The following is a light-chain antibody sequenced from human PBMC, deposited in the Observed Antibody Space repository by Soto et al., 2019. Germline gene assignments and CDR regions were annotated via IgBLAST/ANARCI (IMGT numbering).Light chain of an antibody. Sequence: DIQMTQSPSSLSASVGDRVTITCQASQDISNYLNWYQQKPGKAPKLLIYKASSLESGVPSRFSGSGSGTEFTLTISSLQPDDFATYYCQQYNSYPVTFGQGTKVDIK. CDR1: QDISNY. CDR2: KAS. V-gene: IGKV1-5*03. J-gene: IGKJ1*01. CDR3: QQYNSYPVT.